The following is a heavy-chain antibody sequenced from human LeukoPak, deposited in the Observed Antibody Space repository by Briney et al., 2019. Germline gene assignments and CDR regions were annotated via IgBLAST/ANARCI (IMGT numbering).Heavy chain of an antibody. CDR2: ISANGGST. V-gene: IGHV3-64D*06. D-gene: IGHD6-13*01. Sequence: GGSLRLSCAASGFTFRTYDMNWVRQAPGKGLEYVSGISANGGSTYHADSVKGRFTISRDTSKNTLYLQMSSLRAEDTAMYYCVKDLYKGDSASWYFFHYWGQGTLVTVSS. J-gene: IGHJ4*02. CDR3: VKDLYKGDSASWYFFHY. CDR1: GFTFRTYD.